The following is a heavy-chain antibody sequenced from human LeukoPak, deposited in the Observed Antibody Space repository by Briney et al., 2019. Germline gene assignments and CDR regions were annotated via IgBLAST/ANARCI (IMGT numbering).Heavy chain of an antibody. CDR3: ARDLGIAAAGTDYYYGMDV. CDR1: GYTFTSYD. CDR2: MNPNSGNT. Sequence: ASVKVSCKASGYTFTSYDINWVRQATGQGLEWVGWMNPNSGNTGYAQKFQGRVTNTRNTSISTAYMELSSLRSEDTAVYYCARDLGIAAAGTDYYYGMDVWGQGTTVTVSS. J-gene: IGHJ6*02. D-gene: IGHD6-13*01. V-gene: IGHV1-8*03.